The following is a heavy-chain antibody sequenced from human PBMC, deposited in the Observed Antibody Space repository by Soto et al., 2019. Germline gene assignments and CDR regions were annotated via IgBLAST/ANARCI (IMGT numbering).Heavy chain of an antibody. D-gene: IGHD2-15*01. CDR1: GFTFSGSA. CDR2: IRSKANSYAT. V-gene: IGHV3-73*01. CDR3: TRARWNYYYGMDV. Sequence: GGSLRLSCAASGFTFSGSAMHWVRQASGKGLEWVGRIRSKANSYATAYAASVKGRFTISRDDSKNTAYLQMNSLKTEDTAVYYCTRARWNYYYGMDVWGQGTTVTVSS. J-gene: IGHJ6*02.